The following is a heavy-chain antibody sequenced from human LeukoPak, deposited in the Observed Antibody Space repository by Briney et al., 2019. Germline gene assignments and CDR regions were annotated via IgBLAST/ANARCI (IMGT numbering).Heavy chain of an antibody. D-gene: IGHD1-1*01. CDR3: GRGSRSGNTTSSRHDALDI. CDR2: VIPIFGTA. CDR1: GGTFSSYA. V-gene: IGHV1-69*05. Sequence: SVRVSCKASGGTFSSYAISWVRQAPGQGLEWMGGVIPIFGTANYAQKFQGRVTITTDESTSTDYMELSSLRSEDTAAYYCGRGSRSGNTTSSRHDALDIWGQGTIVTVSS. J-gene: IGHJ3*02.